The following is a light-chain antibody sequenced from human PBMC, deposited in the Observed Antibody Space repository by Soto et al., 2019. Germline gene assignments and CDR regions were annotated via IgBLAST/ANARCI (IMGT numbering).Light chain of an antibody. CDR1: QSLEHSDGKTY. CDR2: EAS. Sequence: EIVLTQTPLSLCVTPGQSASISCKSSQSLEHSDGKTYLYWYLQRPGQPPQALMYEASNRFSGVPDRFSGSGSGTDFTLKISRVEAEDVGVYYCMQGTQFPRTFGQGTNAEIK. CDR3: MQGTQFPRT. J-gene: IGKJ1*01. V-gene: IGKV2D-29*01.